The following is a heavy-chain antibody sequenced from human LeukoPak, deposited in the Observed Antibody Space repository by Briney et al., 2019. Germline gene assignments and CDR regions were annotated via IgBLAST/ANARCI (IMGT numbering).Heavy chain of an antibody. V-gene: IGHV4-39*07. D-gene: IGHD3-10*01. CDR1: GGSISSSNYY. CDR2: IYYSGST. Sequence: PSETLSLTCTVSGGSISSSNYYWGWIRQPPGKGLEWIGSIYYSGSTYYNPSLQSRVTMSVDTSKNQFSLKLTSVTAADTAVYYCARDSSPGSPGGNRFDPWGQGTLVTVCS. CDR3: ARDSSPGSPGGNRFDP. J-gene: IGHJ5*02.